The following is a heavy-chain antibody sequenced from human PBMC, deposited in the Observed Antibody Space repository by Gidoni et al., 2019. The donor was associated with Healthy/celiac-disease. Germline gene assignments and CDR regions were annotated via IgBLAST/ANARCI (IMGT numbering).Heavy chain of an antibody. J-gene: IGHJ5*02. V-gene: IGHV4-31*02. CDR2: IYYSGST. CDR1: GSISSGGYY. D-gene: IGHD4-17*01. CDR3: ARVGGMTTVTP. Sequence: GSISSGGYYWSWIRQHPGKGLEWIGYIYYSGSTYYNPSLKSRVTRSVDTSKNQFSLKLSSVTAADTAVYYCARVGGMTTVTPWGQGTLVTVSS.